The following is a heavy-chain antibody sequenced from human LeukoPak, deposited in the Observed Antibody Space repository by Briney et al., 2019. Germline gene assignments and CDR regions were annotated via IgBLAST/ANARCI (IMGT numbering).Heavy chain of an antibody. J-gene: IGHJ5*02. V-gene: IGHV4-59*01. Sequence: SETLSLTCTVSGGSISSYYWSWIRQPPGKGLEWIGYIYYSGSTNYNPSLKSRVTISVDTSKNQFSLKLSSVTAADTAVYYCARTSINWFDPWGQGTLVTVSS. CDR1: GGSISSYY. CDR2: IYYSGST. CDR3: ARTSINWFDP.